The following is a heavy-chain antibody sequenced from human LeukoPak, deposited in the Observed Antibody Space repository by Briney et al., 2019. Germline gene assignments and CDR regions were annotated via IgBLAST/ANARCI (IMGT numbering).Heavy chain of an antibody. V-gene: IGHV3-21*01. CDR1: GFIFSSYP. D-gene: IGHD6-6*01. J-gene: IGHJ4*02. CDR2: ISGSSSYI. CDR3: ARVGSSSSLGFDY. Sequence: GGSLRLSCAASGFIFSSYPMNWVRQAPGKGLEWVSTISGSSSYIQYADSVKGRFTISRDNSKNTLYLEMSSLRAEDTAVYYCARVGSSSSLGFDYWGQGTLVTVSS.